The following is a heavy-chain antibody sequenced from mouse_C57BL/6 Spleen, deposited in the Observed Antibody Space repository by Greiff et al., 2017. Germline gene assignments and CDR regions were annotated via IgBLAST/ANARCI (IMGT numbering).Heavy chain of an antibody. CDR3: ARDWVLYYGSSYKGYFDV. D-gene: IGHD1-1*01. CDR1: GFTFSSYA. J-gene: IGHJ1*03. Sequence: EVLLVESGGGLVKPGGSLKLSCAASGFTFSSYAMSWVRQTPEKRLEWVATISDGGSYTYYPDNVKGRFTIARDNAKNNLYLQMSHLKSEDTALYYCARDWVLYYGSSYKGYFDVWGTGTTVTVSS. V-gene: IGHV5-4*01. CDR2: ISDGGSYT.